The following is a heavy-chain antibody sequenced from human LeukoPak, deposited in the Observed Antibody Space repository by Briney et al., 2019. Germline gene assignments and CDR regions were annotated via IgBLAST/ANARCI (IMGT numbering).Heavy chain of an antibody. J-gene: IGHJ5*02. CDR2: INTNTGNP. CDR3: ARVRDSSGYYYSWFDP. D-gene: IGHD3-22*01. Sequence: ASVKVPCKASGYTFTSYAMNWVRQAPGQGLEWMGWINTNTGNPTYAQGFTGRFVFSLDTSVSTAYLQISSLKAEDTAVYYCARVRDSSGYYYSWFDPWGQGTLVTVSS. V-gene: IGHV7-4-1*02. CDR1: GYTFTSYA.